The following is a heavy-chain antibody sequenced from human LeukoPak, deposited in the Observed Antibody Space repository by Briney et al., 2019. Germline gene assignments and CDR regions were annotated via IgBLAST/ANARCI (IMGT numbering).Heavy chain of an antibody. CDR2: IYYSGST. CDR1: GGSISSYY. Sequence: SETLSLTCTVSGGSISSYYWSWIRQPPGKGLEWIGYIYYSGSTNYNPSLKSRVTISVDTSKNQFSLKLSSVTAADTAVYYCARAPYSSSWYAYNWFDPWGQGTLVTVSS. CDR3: ARAPYSSSWYAYNWFDP. J-gene: IGHJ5*02. D-gene: IGHD6-13*01. V-gene: IGHV4-59*01.